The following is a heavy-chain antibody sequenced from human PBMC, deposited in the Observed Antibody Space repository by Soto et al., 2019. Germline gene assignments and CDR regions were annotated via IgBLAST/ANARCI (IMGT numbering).Heavy chain of an antibody. D-gene: IGHD6-25*01. Sequence: SETLSLTCTVSGGSISSYYWSWIRQPPGKGLEWIGYIYYSGSTNYNPSLKSRVTISVDTSKNQFSLKLSSVTAADTAVYYCARQSSGIAAEFDPWGQGTLVTVSS. V-gene: IGHV4-59*08. CDR3: ARQSSGIAAEFDP. CDR2: IYYSGST. J-gene: IGHJ5*02. CDR1: GGSISSYY.